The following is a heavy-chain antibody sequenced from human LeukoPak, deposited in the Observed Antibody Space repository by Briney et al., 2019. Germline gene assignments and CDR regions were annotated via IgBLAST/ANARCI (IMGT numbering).Heavy chain of an antibody. J-gene: IGHJ4*02. CDR2: IRTKPKNYAT. CDR3: AKDWLSPSIN. D-gene: IGHD5-12*01. CDR1: GFTFSGTA. V-gene: IGHV3-73*01. Sequence: GGSLRLSCAASGFTFSGTAMHWVRQTSGKGLEWVGRIRTKPKNYATAYAASVKGRFTISRDISKNTLYLQMNSLRAEDTAVYYCAKDWLSPSINWGQGTLVTVSS.